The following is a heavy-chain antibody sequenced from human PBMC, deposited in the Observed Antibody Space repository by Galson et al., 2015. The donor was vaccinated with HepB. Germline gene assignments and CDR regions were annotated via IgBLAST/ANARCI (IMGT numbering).Heavy chain of an antibody. CDR2: ISWNSGTK. Sequence: SLRLSCAASGFSFDDYAMHWVRQAPGKGLEWVSAISWNSGTKGYVDSVKGRFTISRDNAKNSVYLQMNSLRAEDTAVYYCARPRIAAKYYFDYWGQGTLVAASS. CDR1: GFSFDDYA. J-gene: IGHJ4*02. V-gene: IGHV3-9*01. CDR3: ARPRIAAKYYFDY. D-gene: IGHD6-6*01.